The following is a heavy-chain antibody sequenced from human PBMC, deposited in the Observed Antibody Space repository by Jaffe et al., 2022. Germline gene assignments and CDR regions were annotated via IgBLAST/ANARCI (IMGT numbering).Heavy chain of an antibody. CDR1: GYSISSGYY. V-gene: IGHV4-38-2*01. CDR3: ARSTVEMATPGRGFDI. J-gene: IGHJ3*02. Sequence: QVQLQESGPGLVKPSETLSLTCAVSGYSISSGYYWGWIRQPPGKGLEWIGSIYHSGSTYYNPSLKSRVTISVDTSKNQFSLKLSSVTAADTAVYYCARSTVEMATPGRGFDIWGQGTMVTVSS. CDR2: IYHSGST. D-gene: IGHD5-12*01.